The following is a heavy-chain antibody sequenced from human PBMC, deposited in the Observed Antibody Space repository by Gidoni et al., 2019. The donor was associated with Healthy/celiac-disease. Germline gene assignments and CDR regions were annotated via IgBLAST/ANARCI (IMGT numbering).Heavy chain of an antibody. V-gene: IGHV3-21*01. Sequence: EVQLVESGGGLVKPGGFLRLSCAASGFTFSSYSMNWVRQAPGKGLEWVSSISSSSSYIYYADSVKDRFTISRDNAKNSLYLQMNSLRAEDTAVYYCAKGRDGYADYWGQGTLVTVSS. D-gene: IGHD5-12*01. CDR2: ISSSSSYI. CDR1: GFTFSSYS. CDR3: AKGRDGYADY. J-gene: IGHJ4*02.